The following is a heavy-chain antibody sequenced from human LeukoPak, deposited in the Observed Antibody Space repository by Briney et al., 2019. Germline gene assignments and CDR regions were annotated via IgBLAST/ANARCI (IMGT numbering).Heavy chain of an antibody. V-gene: IGHV3-23*01. J-gene: IGHJ4*02. CDR1: GFTFSNYA. D-gene: IGHD2-2*01. CDR3: AKDYCTGTNCYGDY. Sequence: GGSLRLSCAASGFTFSNYAMTWVRQAPGKGLEWVSAVSAGGGSTYYADSVEGRFTISRDNSKSTLYLQMNSLRAEDTALYYCAKDYCTGTNCYGDYWGQGTLVTVSS. CDR2: VSAGGGST.